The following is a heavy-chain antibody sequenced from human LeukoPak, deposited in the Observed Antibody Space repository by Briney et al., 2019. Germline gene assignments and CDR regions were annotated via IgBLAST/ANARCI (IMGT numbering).Heavy chain of an antibody. Sequence: GALRLSCAASGFSFSDFYMSWTRQAPGMGLEWISYIGTRSNPIYYADSVKGRFTISRDDAKNSLYLQMNSLRDEDTAVYFCAREARGSGRDFDYWGQGILVTVSS. V-gene: IGHV3-11*01. CDR1: GFSFSDFY. CDR3: AREARGSGRDFDY. J-gene: IGHJ4*02. CDR2: IGTRSNPI. D-gene: IGHD1-26*01.